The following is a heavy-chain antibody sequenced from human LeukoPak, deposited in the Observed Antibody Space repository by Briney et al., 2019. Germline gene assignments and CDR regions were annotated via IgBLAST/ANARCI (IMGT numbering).Heavy chain of an antibody. Sequence: RPGGSLRLSCAASGFTFSSFWMSWVRQAPGKGLEWVANIKQDGSERNYVGSVKGRFTLSRDNTKNSVYLQMNSLRADDTAIYYCARGGTRRPSPYDYWGQGTLVTVSS. J-gene: IGHJ4*02. CDR1: GFTFSSFW. V-gene: IGHV3-7*03. CDR2: IKQDGSER. D-gene: IGHD1-14*01. CDR3: ARGGTRRPSPYDY.